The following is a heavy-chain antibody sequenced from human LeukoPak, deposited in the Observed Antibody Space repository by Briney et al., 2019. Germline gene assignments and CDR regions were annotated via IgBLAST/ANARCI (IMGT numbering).Heavy chain of an antibody. CDR3: AKANDFWSGPDAFDI. CDR1: GFTFSRYG. CDR2: IHYDGSNK. Sequence: QPGGSLSLSCAAPGFTFSRYGMHWVRQAPGKGLEWVTFIHYDGSNKHYADSVKGRFTISRDSSENTLYLQMNSLTAEDTAVYYCAKANDFWSGPDAFDIWGQGTMVTVSS. D-gene: IGHD3-3*01. V-gene: IGHV3-30*02. J-gene: IGHJ3*02.